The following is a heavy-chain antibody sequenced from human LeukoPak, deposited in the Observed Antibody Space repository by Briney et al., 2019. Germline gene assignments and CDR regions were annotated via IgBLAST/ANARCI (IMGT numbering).Heavy chain of an antibody. V-gene: IGHV3-11*04. Sequence: GGTLTLSCAASGFTFSDYHMSWIRQAPGKGLEWIAYVSSSGIIKYYPDPVKGRFTISRDNSKNTVVLQMNSLRGEDTAVYYCARDLKSGYVDSWGQGTLVTVSS. CDR2: VSSSGIIK. D-gene: IGHD3-3*01. CDR1: GFTFSDYH. J-gene: IGHJ4*02. CDR3: ARDLKSGYVDS.